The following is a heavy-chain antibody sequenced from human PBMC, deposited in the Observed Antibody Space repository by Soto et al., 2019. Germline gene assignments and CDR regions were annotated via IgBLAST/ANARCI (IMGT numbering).Heavy chain of an antibody. J-gene: IGHJ4*02. CDR1: GGSISSYY. CDR2: IYYSGST. CDR3: ARGTIQLWGVDY. V-gene: IGHV4-59*01. Sequence: SETLSLTCTVSGGSISSYYWSWIRQPPGKGLEWIGYIYYSGSTNYNPSLKSRVTISVDTSKNQFSLKLSSVTAADTAVYYCARGTIQLWGVDYWGQGTLVTV. D-gene: IGHD5-18*01.